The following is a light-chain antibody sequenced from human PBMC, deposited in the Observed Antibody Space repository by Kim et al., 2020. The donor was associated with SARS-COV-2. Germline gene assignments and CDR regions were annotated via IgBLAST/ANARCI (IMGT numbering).Light chain of an antibody. V-gene: IGLV1-44*01. CDR1: SSNSGRRT. J-gene: IGLJ3*02. CDR2: SDD. CDR3: AVWDDSLNGWV. Sequence: GQRVSISCSGSSSNSGRRTVNWYQHLPGTAPKLLVYSDDQRPSGVPDRFFGSKSGTSASLAISGLQSDDEADYYCAVWDDSLNGWVFGGGTQLTVL.